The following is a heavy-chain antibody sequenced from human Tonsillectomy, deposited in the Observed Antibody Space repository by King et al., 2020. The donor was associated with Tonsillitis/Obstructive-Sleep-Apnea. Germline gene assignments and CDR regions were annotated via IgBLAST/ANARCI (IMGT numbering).Heavy chain of an antibody. CDR3: ATDGAWLYQPHMDV. D-gene: IGHD2-2*01. J-gene: IGHJ6*03. CDR1: GITFSNYA. CDR2: ITYDESNK. Sequence: VQLVESGGGVVQPGRSLRLSCAASGITFSNYAMHWVRQAPGKGLEWVAVITYDESNKYYADSVKGRFTISRDNSKNTLYLQMNSLRTEDTAVYYCATDGAWLYQPHMDVWGEGTTVTVSS. V-gene: IGHV3-30*04.